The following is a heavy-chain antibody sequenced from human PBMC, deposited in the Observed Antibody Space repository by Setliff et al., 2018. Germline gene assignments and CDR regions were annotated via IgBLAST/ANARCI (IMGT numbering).Heavy chain of an antibody. CDR2: VYTTGST. V-gene: IGHV4-4*07. CDR1: GGSMGSYY. D-gene: IGHD3-10*01. Sequence: SETLSLTCTVSGGSMGSYYWTWIRQSAGKGLEWIGRVYTTGSTAFNPSLNSRVTMSLDKSKNQFSLKLYSVTAAYTAVYFCARVRITPYCMDVWGKGTTVTVSS. CDR3: ARVRITPYCMDV. J-gene: IGHJ6*03.